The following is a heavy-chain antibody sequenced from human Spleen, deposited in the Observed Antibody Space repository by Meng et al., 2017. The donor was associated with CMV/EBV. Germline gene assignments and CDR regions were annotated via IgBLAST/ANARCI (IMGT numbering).Heavy chain of an antibody. Sequence: GSLRLSCTASGFPVDLNYMSWVRQAPGKGLECVSVIYSGDVMYYAGSVKGRFTISRDTVENTLSLQMDSLRTEDTAVYYCARARRVHYNSPFAPFDHWGQGTVVTVSS. D-gene: IGHD1-14*01. V-gene: IGHV3-66*02. CDR3: ARARRVHYNSPFAPFDH. J-gene: IGHJ4*02. CDR2: IYSGDVM. CDR1: GFPVDLNY.